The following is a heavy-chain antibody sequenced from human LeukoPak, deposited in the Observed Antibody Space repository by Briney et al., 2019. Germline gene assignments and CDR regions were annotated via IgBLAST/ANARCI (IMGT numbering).Heavy chain of an antibody. J-gene: IGHJ4*02. D-gene: IGHD4-17*01. CDR2: INHVGSS. CDR1: GGSLSNYQ. CDR3: VRGVSTPSDTCDYGGGYYYFDN. V-gene: IGHV4-34*01. Sequence: SETLSLTCAVNGGSLSNYQWTWIRQSPEKGLEWLGKINHVGSSNYNPSLKSRVAVSLEAPKNQFSLELRSVTAADTAVYYCVRGVSTPSDTCDYGGGYYYFDNWGQGILVTVSS.